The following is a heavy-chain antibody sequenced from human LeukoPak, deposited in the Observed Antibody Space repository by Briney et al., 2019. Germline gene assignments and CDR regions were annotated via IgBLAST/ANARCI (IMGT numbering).Heavy chain of an antibody. D-gene: IGHD3-22*01. Sequence: SETLSLTCTVSGGSISSYYWSWIRQPPGKGLEWIGYIYYSGSTNYNPSLKSRVTISVDTSKNQFSLKLGSVTAADTAVYYCAGGSFDSTPDYWGQGTLVTVSS. CDR2: IYYSGST. V-gene: IGHV4-59*01. CDR3: AGGSFDSTPDY. J-gene: IGHJ4*02. CDR1: GGSISSYY.